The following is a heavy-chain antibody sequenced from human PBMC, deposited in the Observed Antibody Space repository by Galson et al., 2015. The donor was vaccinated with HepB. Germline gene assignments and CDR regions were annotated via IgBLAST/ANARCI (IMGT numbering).Heavy chain of an antibody. CDR3: ARVPLQYSDYHLDAFGI. J-gene: IGHJ3*02. CDR1: GYSFLSYW. D-gene: IGHD5-12*01. CDR2: IYPGDSET. Sequence: QSGAEVKKPGESLKISCKGSGYSFLSYWIGWVRQMPGKGLEWMGIIYPGDSETRYSPSFEGQVTISADQSITTAYLQWSSLKASDTAIYFCARVPLQYSDYHLDAFGIWGQGTMVTVSS. V-gene: IGHV5-51*01.